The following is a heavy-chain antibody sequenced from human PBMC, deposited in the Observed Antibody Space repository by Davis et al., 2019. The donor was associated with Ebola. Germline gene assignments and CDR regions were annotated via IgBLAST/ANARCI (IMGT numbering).Heavy chain of an antibody. Sequence: MPSETLSLTCAVYGGSFSGYYWSWIRQPPGKGLEWIGEINHSGSTNYNPSLKSRLTISVDTSKNQFSLKLSSVTAADTAVYYCARGRQSYYYYYMDVWGKGTTVTVSS. CDR1: GGSFSGYY. CDR2: INHSGST. J-gene: IGHJ6*03. D-gene: IGHD1-1*01. V-gene: IGHV4-34*01. CDR3: ARGRQSYYYYYMDV.